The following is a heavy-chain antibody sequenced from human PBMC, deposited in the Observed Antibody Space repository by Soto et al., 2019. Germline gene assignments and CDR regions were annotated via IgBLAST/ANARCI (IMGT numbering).Heavy chain of an antibody. V-gene: IGHV1-69*12. CDR3: ARSGGLDRPFNY. J-gene: IGHJ4*02. CDR2: IIPMFHPP. Sequence: QVQLVQSGAEVKKPGSSVKVSCKASGGTFSSDSFSWVRQAPGQGIEWMGGIIPMFHPPIYAQKFQDRVTIAADESPSTADMQLSSLRSADTAVYYFARSGGLDRPFNYWGQGSLVTVYS. CDR1: GGTFSSDS. D-gene: IGHD2-15*01.